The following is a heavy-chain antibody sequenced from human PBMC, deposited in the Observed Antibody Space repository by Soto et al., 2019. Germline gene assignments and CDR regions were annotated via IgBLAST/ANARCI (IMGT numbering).Heavy chain of an antibody. J-gene: IGHJ4*01. CDR1: GFSLTTSGVG. V-gene: IGHV2-5*02. CDR2: IYWDDDK. D-gene: IGHD3-3*01. CDR3: AHRVLRTVFGLVTTTAIYFDF. Sequence: QITLNESGPTVVSPTETLTLTCRFSGFSLTTSGVGVGWIRQSPGKAPEWLALIYWDDDKRYSASLKSRLTITTDTSKNQVVLTVSDLDPTYTATYYCAHRVLRTVFGLVTTTAIYFDFWGHGTPVAVSS.